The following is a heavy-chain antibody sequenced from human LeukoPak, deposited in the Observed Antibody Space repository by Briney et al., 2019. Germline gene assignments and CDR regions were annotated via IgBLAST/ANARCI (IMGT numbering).Heavy chain of an antibody. D-gene: IGHD1-26*01. J-gene: IGHJ4*02. CDR1: GFTFSISW. CDR2: IKQDGSEK. CDR3: ARVVGATGRFDY. Sequence: GGSLRLSCAASGFTFSISWMSWVRQAPGKGLEWVANIKQDGSEKYYVESVKGRFTISRDNAKNSLYLQMNSLRAEDTAVYYCARVVGATGRFDYWGQGTLVTVSS. V-gene: IGHV3-7*04.